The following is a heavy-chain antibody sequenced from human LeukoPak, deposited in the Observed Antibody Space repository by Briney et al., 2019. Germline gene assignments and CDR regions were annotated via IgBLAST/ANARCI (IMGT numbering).Heavy chain of an antibody. CDR2: IYYSGST. CDR1: GGSISSGGYY. V-gene: IGHV4-31*03. D-gene: IGHD3-22*01. J-gene: IGHJ4*02. Sequence: SQTLSLTCTVSGGSISSGGYYWSWIRQHPGKGLEWIGYIYYSGSTYYNPSLKSRVTISVDTSKNQFSLKLSSVTAADTAVYYCARGSDDYYDSSGYYYFDYWGQGTLVTVSS. CDR3: ARGSDDYYDSSGYYYFDY.